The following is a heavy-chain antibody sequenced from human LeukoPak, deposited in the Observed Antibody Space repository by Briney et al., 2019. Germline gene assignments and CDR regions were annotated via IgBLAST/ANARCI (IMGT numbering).Heavy chain of an antibody. CDR1: GYTFTSYG. J-gene: IGHJ4*02. V-gene: IGHV1-18*01. D-gene: IGHD3-10*01. CDR2: ISAYNGNT. CDR3: ARDEEYYYGSGSYCNFDY. Sequence: ASVKVSCKASGYTFTSYGISWVRQAPGQGLEWMGWISAYNGNTNYAQKLQGRVTMTTDTSTSTAYMELRSLRSDDTAVYYCARDEEYYYGSGSYCNFDYWGQGTLVTVCS.